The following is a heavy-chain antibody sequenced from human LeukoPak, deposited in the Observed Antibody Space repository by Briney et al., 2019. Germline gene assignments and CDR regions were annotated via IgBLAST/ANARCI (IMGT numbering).Heavy chain of an antibody. V-gene: IGHV1-69*05. D-gene: IGHD3-22*01. CDR1: GGTFSSYA. Sequence: ASVKVSCKASGGTFSSYAISWVRQAPGQGREWMGGIIPIFGTANYAQKFQGRVTITTDESTSTAYMELSSLRSEDTAVYYCASSKYYYDSSGRRQDAFDIWGQGTMVTVSS. J-gene: IGHJ3*02. CDR3: ASSKYYYDSSGRRQDAFDI. CDR2: IIPIFGTA.